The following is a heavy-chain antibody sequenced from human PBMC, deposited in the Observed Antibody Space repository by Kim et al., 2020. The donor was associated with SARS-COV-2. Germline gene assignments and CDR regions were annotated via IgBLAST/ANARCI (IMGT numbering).Heavy chain of an antibody. CDR1: GYTFTSYD. D-gene: IGHD2-21*01. J-gene: IGHJ6*03. CDR2: MNPNSGNT. V-gene: IGHV1-8*01. CDR3: ARGHLKSIVVVIAPRPYYYYMDG. Sequence: ASVKVSCKASGYTFTSYDINWVRQATGQGLEWMGWMNPNSGNTGYAQKFQRRVTMTRNTSISTAYMELSSLRSEDTAVYYCARGHLKSIVVVIAPRPYYYYMDGWGKGTTVTVSS.